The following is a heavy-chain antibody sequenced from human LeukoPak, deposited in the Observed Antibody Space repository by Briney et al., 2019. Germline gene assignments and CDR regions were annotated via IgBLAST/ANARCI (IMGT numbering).Heavy chain of an antibody. D-gene: IGHD3-10*01. CDR2: ISSSSSYI. Sequence: PGGSLTLSCAASGFTFSRYRMNWVRQAPGKGLEWVSSISSSSSYIYYADSVKGRFTISRDNAKNSLYLQMNSLRAEDTALYYCARDSTTLGESYDYWGQGTLVTVSS. V-gene: IGHV3-21*01. CDR3: ARDSTTLGESYDY. J-gene: IGHJ4*02. CDR1: GFTFSRYR.